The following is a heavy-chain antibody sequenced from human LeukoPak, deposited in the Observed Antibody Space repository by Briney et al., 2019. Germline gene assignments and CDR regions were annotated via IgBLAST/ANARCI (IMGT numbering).Heavy chain of an antibody. J-gene: IGHJ4*02. D-gene: IGHD3-9*01. Sequence: GGSLRFSCAASGFTFSSYAMSWVRQAPGKWLEWVSAISGSCGSTYYAVSVKVRFTISRDNSKNTLYLQMNSLRAEDTAVYYCAKELPTYYDILTGYQKGDLFDSWGQGTLVTVSS. CDR3: AKELPTYYDILTGYQKGDLFDS. CDR2: ISGSCGST. V-gene: IGHV3-23*01. CDR1: GFTFSSYA.